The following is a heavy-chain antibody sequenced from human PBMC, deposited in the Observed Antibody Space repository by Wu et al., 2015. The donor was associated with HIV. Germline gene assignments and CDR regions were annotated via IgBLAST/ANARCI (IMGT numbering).Heavy chain of an antibody. J-gene: IGHJ6*02. CDR1: GYTFTSYG. D-gene: IGHD2-15*01. Sequence: QVQLVQSGAEVKKPGASVKVSCKASGYTFTSYGISWVRQAPGQGLEWMGWISAYNGNTNYAQKLQGRVTMTTDTSTSTAYMELRSLRSDGTAVYYCARGPETLVVVAATPIYYYYYGMDVWGQGTTVTVSS. V-gene: IGHV1-18*01. CDR2: ISAYNGNT. CDR3: ARGPETLVVVAATPIYYYYYGMDV.